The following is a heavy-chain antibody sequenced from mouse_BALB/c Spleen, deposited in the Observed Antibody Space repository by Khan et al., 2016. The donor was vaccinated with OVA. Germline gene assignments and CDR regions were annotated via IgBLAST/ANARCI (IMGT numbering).Heavy chain of an antibody. V-gene: IGHV1S81*02. CDR1: GYTFTSYW. D-gene: IGHD1-1*01. Sequence: QVHVKQSGAELVKAGASVKMSCKASGYTFTSYWMHWVKQRLGQGLEWFAETNPTNGRTYYTEKFKSKATLTVDNSSSTAYMLLSGPTFEDSAVYYCARIKKIVATYFDYWGQGTTLTVSS. CDR2: TNPTNGRT. CDR3: ARIKKIVATYFDY. J-gene: IGHJ2*01.